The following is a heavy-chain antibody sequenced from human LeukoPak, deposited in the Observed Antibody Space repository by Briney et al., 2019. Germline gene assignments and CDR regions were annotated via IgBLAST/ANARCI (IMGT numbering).Heavy chain of an antibody. CDR1: GGTFSSYA. CDR2: IIPIFGTA. J-gene: IGHJ4*02. CDR3: ASRPIPVDIFDS. V-gene: IGHV1-69*13. Sequence: SVKVSCKASGGTFSSYAISWVRQAPGQGLEWMGGIIPIFGTANYAQKFQGRVTITADESTSTAYMELSSLRSEDTAVYYCASRPIPVDIFDSWGQGTLVTVSS. D-gene: IGHD6-19*01.